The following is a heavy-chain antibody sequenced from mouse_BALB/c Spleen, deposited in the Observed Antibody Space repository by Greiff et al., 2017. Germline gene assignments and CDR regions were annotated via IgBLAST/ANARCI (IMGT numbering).Heavy chain of an antibody. CDR1: GFTFSSYG. CDR2: INSNGGST. D-gene: IGHD2-1*01. Sequence: DVQLVESGGGLVQPGGSLKLSCAASGFTFSSYGMSWVRQTPDKRLELVATINSNGGSTYYPDSVKGRFTISRDNAKNTLYLQMSSLKSEDTAMYYCARATYGNYRMDYWGQGTSVTVSS. CDR3: ARATYGNYRMDY. V-gene: IGHV5-6-3*01. J-gene: IGHJ4*01.